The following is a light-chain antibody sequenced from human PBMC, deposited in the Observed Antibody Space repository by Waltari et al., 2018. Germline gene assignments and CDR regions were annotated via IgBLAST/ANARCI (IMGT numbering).Light chain of an antibody. CDR2: RNN. CDR3: AAWDASHVV. CDR1: SSNIGTNY. Sequence: QSVLTQPPSASGTPGQRVTISCSGSSSNIGTNYVNWYQQFPGTAPKLLIYRNNQRPSGGPDRFPCSKSGTSASLAISGLRSEDEAEYYCAAWDASHVVFGGGTKLTVL. V-gene: IGLV1-47*01. J-gene: IGLJ2*01.